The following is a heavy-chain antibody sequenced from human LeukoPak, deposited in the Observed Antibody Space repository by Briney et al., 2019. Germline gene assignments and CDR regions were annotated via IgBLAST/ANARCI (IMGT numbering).Heavy chain of an antibody. CDR3: ARNTLLYGSGSYYLY. D-gene: IGHD3-10*01. CDR1: GYTFTSYY. CDR2: INPSGGST. Sequence: ASVKVSCKASGYTFTSYYMHWVRQAPGQGLEWMGIINPSGGSTSYAQKFQGRVTMTRDTSTSTVYMELSSLRSEDTAVYYCARNTLLYGSGSYYLYWGQGTLVTVSS. V-gene: IGHV1-46*01. J-gene: IGHJ4*02.